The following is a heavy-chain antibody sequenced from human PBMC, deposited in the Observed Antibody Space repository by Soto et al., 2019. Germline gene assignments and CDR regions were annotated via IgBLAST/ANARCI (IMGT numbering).Heavy chain of an antibody. Sequence: ASEKVSCKASGDTFTSYSMHCVRPAPGQRREWIGWINAGNGNTKYSQKFEGRGTITRDTSASTAYMELSSLRSEDTAVYYCARDRATLTGYGMDVWGQGTTVTVSS. D-gene: IGHD5-12*01. CDR1: GDTFTSYS. CDR2: INAGNGNT. CDR3: ARDRATLTGYGMDV. V-gene: IGHV1-3*01. J-gene: IGHJ6*02.